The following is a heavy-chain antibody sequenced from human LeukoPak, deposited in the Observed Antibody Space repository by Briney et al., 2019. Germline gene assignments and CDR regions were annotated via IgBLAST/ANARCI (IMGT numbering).Heavy chain of an antibody. Sequence: SETLSLTCTVSGGSISSSSYYWGWIRQPPGKGLEWIGYIYDSGSTNHNPSLKSRVTISVDTSKSQFSLKLSSVTAADTAVYYCARRSGEYWGQGTLVTVSS. D-gene: IGHD3-10*01. CDR3: ARRSGEY. CDR1: GGSISSSSYY. CDR2: IYDSGST. J-gene: IGHJ4*02. V-gene: IGHV4-61*05.